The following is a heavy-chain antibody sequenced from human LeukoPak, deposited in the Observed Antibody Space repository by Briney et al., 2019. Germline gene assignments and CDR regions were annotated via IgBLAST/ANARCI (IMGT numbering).Heavy chain of an antibody. CDR3: ARPEATAMGFDP. J-gene: IGHJ5*02. D-gene: IGHD5-18*01. CDR1: GGSISSYY. V-gene: IGHV4-39*01. Sequence: SETLSLTCAVSGGSISSYYWSWIRQPPGKGLEWIGSIYYSGSTYYNPSLKSRVTISVDTSKNQFSLKLSSVTAADTAVYYCARPEATAMGFDPWGQGTLVTVSS. CDR2: IYYSGST.